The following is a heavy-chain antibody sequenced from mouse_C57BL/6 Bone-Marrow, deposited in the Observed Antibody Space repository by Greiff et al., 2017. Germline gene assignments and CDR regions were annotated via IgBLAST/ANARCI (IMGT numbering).Heavy chain of an antibody. CDR1: GFTFSSYA. D-gene: IGHD6-1*01. J-gene: IGHJ4*01. CDR2: ISDGGSYT. V-gene: IGHV5-4*01. Sequence: EVQLQQSGGGLVKPGGSLKLSCAASGFTFSSYAMSWVRQTPEKRLEWVATISDGGSYTYYPDNVKGRFTISRDNAKNNLYLQMSHLKSEDTAMYYCARGPLDYWGKGTSVTVSS. CDR3: ARGPLDY.